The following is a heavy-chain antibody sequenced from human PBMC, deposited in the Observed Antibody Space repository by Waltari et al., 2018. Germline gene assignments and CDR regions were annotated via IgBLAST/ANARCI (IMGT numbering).Heavy chain of an antibody. CDR1: GFSVDRGYF. CDR3: ARAPGVAAASYFDY. CDR2: IFHTGFT. Sequence: QVQLQESGPGLVKPSETLSLTCDVSGFSVDRGYFWGWIRQPPGKGLEWIGTIFHTGFTYYPPSLRGRVTMSIDTSKNQLSLNLSSVTAADTALYYCARAPGVAAASYFDYWGQGILVTVSS. V-gene: IGHV4-38-2*01. J-gene: IGHJ4*02. D-gene: IGHD6-13*01.